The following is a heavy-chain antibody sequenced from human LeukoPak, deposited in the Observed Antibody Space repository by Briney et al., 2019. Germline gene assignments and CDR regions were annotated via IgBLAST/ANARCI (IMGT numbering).Heavy chain of an antibody. D-gene: IGHD3-10*01. CDR3: AKDAYYGSGYRAY. CDR1: GFTFSNYA. V-gene: IGHV3-23*01. J-gene: IGHJ4*02. CDR2: ISGSDGST. Sequence: PRGSLRLSCAASGFTFSNYAMSWVRQAPGKGLEWVATISGSDGSTYYADSVKGRFTISRDNSKNTLYLQMNSLRPEDTAVYYCAKDAYYGSGYRAYWGQGTLVTVSS.